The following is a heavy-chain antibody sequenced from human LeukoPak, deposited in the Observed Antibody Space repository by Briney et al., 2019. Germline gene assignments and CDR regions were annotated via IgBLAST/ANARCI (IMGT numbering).Heavy chain of an antibody. Sequence: SETLSLTCAVYGGSFSGYYWSWIRQPAGKGLEWIGRIYTSGSTNYNPSLKSRVTMSVDTSKNQFSLKLSSVTAADAAVYYCARTLYYYDSSGYKGGYFDYWGQGTLVTVSS. CDR3: ARTLYYYDSSGYKGGYFDY. V-gene: IGHV4-59*10. CDR2: IYTSGST. J-gene: IGHJ4*02. CDR1: GGSFSGYY. D-gene: IGHD3-22*01.